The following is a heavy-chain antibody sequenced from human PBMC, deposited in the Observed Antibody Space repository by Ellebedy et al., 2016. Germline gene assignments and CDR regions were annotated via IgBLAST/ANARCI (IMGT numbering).Heavy chain of an antibody. V-gene: IGHV3-30-3*01. CDR3: ARWGHYGSGIPLQHIDY. Sequence: GESLKISXAASGFTFSSYAMHWVRQAPGKGLEWVAVISYDGSNKYYADSVKGRFTISRDNSKNTLYLQMNSLRAEDTAVYYCARWGHYGSGIPLQHIDYWGQGTLVTVSS. CDR1: GFTFSSYA. CDR2: ISYDGSNK. D-gene: IGHD3-10*01. J-gene: IGHJ4*02.